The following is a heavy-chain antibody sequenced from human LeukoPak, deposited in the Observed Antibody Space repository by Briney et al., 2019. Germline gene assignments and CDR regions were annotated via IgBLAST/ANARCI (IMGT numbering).Heavy chain of an antibody. CDR3: ARGYYDILTGYYPFDY. J-gene: IGHJ4*02. V-gene: IGHV1-3*01. Sequence: GASVKVSCKASGYTFTSYAMHWVRQAPGQRLEWMGWINAGNGNTKCSQKFQGRVTITRDTSASTAYMELSSLRSEDTAVYYCARGYYDILTGYYPFDYWGQGTLVTVSS. CDR2: INAGNGNT. CDR1: GYTFTSYA. D-gene: IGHD3-9*01.